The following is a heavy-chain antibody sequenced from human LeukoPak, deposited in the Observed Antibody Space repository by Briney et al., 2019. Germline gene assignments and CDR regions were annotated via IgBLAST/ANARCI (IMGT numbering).Heavy chain of an antibody. CDR2: ISSSSSTI. CDR3: ARAMGDWNYVPQFDY. CDR1: GFSFSSYA. J-gene: IGHJ4*02. D-gene: IGHD1-7*01. Sequence: SGGSLRLSCAASGFSFSSYAMNWVRQAPGKGLEWVSYISSSSSTIYYADSVKGRFTISRDNAKNSLYLQMNCLRAEDTAVYYCARAMGDWNYVPQFDYWGQGTLVTVSS. V-gene: IGHV3-48*01.